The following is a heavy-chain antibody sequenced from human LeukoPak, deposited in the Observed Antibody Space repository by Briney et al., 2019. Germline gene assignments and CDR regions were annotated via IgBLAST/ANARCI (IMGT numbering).Heavy chain of an antibody. CDR1: GYTFTGYY. D-gene: IGHD1-14*01. CDR3: ARSEPDPNWFDP. V-gene: IGHV1-2*02. Sequence: ASVKVSCKASGYTFTGYYMHWVRQVPGQGLEWMGWINPNSGGTNYAQKFQGRVTMTRDTSISTAYMELSRLRSDDTAVYYCARSEPDPNWFDPWGQGTLVTVSP. J-gene: IGHJ5*02. CDR2: INPNSGGT.